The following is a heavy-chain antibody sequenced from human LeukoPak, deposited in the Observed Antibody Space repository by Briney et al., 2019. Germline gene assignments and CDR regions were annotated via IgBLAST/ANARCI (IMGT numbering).Heavy chain of an antibody. Sequence: PSETLSLTCTVSGGSISSGGYYWSWIRQHPGKGLEWIGYIYYSGSTNYNPSLKSRVTISVDTSKNQFSLKLSSVTAADTAVYYCARVNPSTYSYGYASFDYWGQGTLVTVSS. CDR2: IYYSGST. V-gene: IGHV4-61*08. CDR3: ARVNPSTYSYGYASFDY. D-gene: IGHD5-18*01. CDR1: GGSISSGGYY. J-gene: IGHJ4*02.